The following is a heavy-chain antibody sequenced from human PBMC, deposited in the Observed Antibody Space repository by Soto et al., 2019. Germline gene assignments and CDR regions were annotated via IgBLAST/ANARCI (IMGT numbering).Heavy chain of an antibody. D-gene: IGHD3-3*02. Sequence: QVQLVQSGAEVKKPGASVKVSCKASGYTFTSYYMHWVRQAPGQGLEWMGIINPSGGSTSYAQKFQGRVTMTRDTSTSPVYMELSSLRSEDTAVYYCAREQVLAAGGPMRYYYYGMDVWGQGTTVTVSS. CDR3: AREQVLAAGGPMRYYYYGMDV. CDR2: INPSGGST. V-gene: IGHV1-46*01. J-gene: IGHJ6*02. CDR1: GYTFTSYY.